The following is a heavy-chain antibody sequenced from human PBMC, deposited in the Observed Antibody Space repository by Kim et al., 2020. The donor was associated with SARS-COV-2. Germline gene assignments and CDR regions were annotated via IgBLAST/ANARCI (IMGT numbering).Heavy chain of an antibody. CDR2: DGGRT. J-gene: IGHJ5*02. V-gene: IGHV3-74*01. CDR3: ARSDWFDP. Sequence: DGGRTYDAECVEGRFTSSRDNAKHPLYLQMNGLGPEDTAVYYCARSDWFDPWGQGTLVTVSS.